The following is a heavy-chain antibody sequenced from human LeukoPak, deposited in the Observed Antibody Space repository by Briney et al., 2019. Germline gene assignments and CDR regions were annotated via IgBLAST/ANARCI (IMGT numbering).Heavy chain of an antibody. CDR1: GGTFSSYA. CDR3: ALSQSRSFDY. CDR2: IIPIFGTA. J-gene: IGHJ4*02. Sequence: ASVKVSRKASGGTFSSYAISWVRQAPGQGLEWMGGIIPIFGTANYAQKFQGRVTITADESTSTAYMELSSLRSEDTAVYYCALSQSRSFDYWGQGTLVTVSS. V-gene: IGHV1-69*13. D-gene: IGHD2-2*01.